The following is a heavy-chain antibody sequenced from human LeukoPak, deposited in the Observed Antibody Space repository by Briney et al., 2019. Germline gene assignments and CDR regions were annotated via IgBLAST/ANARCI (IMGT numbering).Heavy chain of an antibody. CDR2: IIPIFGTA. CDR1: GGTFSSYA. D-gene: IGHD3-10*01. J-gene: IGHJ4*02. V-gene: IGHV1-69*05. Sequence: ASVKVSCKASGGTFSSYAISWVRQAPGQGLEWMGGIIPIFGTANYAQKFQGRVTMTTDTSTSTAYMELRSLRSDDTAVYYCARDYDAGAMVRGATRYWGQGTLVTVSS. CDR3: ARDYDAGAMVRGATRY.